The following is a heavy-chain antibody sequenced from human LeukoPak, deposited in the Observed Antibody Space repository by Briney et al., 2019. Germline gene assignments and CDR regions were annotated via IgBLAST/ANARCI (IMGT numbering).Heavy chain of an antibody. J-gene: IGHJ4*02. D-gene: IGHD5-18*01. CDR3: ARDLYDTAMGYYFDY. V-gene: IGHV1-2*02. Sequence: ASVKVSCKASGYTFTGYYMHWVRQAPGQGLEWMGWINPNSGGTNSAQKFQGRVTMTRDTSINTAYMELSRLRSDDTAVYYCARDLYDTAMGYYFDYWGQGTLVTVSS. CDR1: GYTFTGYY. CDR2: INPNSGGT.